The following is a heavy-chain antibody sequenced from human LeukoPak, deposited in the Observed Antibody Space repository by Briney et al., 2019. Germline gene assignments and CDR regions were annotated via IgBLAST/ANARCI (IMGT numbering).Heavy chain of an antibody. CDR3: ARGSAGDGYNSNWSDP. CDR2: INPSGGST. D-gene: IGHD5-24*01. CDR1: GYSFINYY. Sequence: GASVKVSCKASGYSFINYYIHWVRQAPGQGLEWMGIINPSGGSTSYAQKFQGRVTMTRDMSTSTVYMELSSLRSEDTAVYYCARGSAGDGYNSNWSDPWGQGSLVTVSS. J-gene: IGHJ5*02. V-gene: IGHV1-46*01.